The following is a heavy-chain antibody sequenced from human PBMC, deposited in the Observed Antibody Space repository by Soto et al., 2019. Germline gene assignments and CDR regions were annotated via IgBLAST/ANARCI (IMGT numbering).Heavy chain of an antibody. V-gene: IGHV1-46*03. CDR2: INPSGGST. J-gene: IGHJ4*02. D-gene: IGHD2-15*01. CDR3: ARGDCSGGSCYTYYFDY. Sequence: GASVKVSCKASGYTFTSYYMHWVRQAPGQGLEWMGIINPSGGSTSYAQKFQGRVTMTRDTSTSTVYMELSSLRSEDTAVYYCARGDCSGGSCYTYYFDYCGKGTLVTVSS. CDR1: GYTFTSYY.